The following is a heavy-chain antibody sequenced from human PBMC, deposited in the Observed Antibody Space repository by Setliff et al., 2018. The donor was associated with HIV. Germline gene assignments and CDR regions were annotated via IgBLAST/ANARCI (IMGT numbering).Heavy chain of an antibody. Sequence: GESPKISCKGSGYSFTSYWIGWVRQMPGKGLEWMGIIYPGDSDTRYSPSFQGQVTISADKSISTAYLQWSSLKASDTAMYYCARRTIAAAGTSAFDIWGQGTMVTVSS. J-gene: IGHJ3*02. D-gene: IGHD6-13*01. V-gene: IGHV5-51*01. CDR3: ARRTIAAAGTSAFDI. CDR1: GYSFTSYW. CDR2: IYPGDSDT.